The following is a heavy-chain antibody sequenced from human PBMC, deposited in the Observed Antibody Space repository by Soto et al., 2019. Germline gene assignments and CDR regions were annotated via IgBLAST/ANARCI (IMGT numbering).Heavy chain of an antibody. Sequence: EAQLVESGGGLVQPGGSLRLSCAASGFTFSSHWMSWVCQYLGKGLEGVANIKEDGSETHYADAVKGRFTTSRDNATNALYLRMKCLGVEDPAVYYCARPNNGAYGYWVQGTVVNVS. CDR3: ARPNNGAYGY. V-gene: IGHV3-7*01. J-gene: IGHJ1*01. D-gene: IGHD3-16*01. CDR1: GFTFSSHW. CDR2: IKEDGSET.